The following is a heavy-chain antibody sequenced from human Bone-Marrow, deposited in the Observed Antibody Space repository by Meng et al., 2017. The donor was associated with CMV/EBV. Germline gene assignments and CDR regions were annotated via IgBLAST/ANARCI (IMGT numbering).Heavy chain of an antibody. J-gene: IGHJ4*02. CDR1: GFTFRSYN. CDR3: AREYTNSSGTLLDS. V-gene: IGHV3-30*03. CDR2: ISYDGRSQ. Sequence: GESLKISCGASGFTFRSYNMIWVRQAPGKGLEWVAVISYDGRSQSYPDSVRGRFTISRDNSKNTLYLQMSSLRPEDTAIYYCAREYTNSSGTLLDSWGQGTLVTVS. D-gene: IGHD6-6*01.